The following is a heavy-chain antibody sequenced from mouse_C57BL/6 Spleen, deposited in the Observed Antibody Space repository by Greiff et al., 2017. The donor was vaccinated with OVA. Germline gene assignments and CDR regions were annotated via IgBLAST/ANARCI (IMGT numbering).Heavy chain of an antibody. CDR1: GYAFSSSW. CDR3: ARGEIRRYAMDY. V-gene: IGHV1-82*01. CDR2: IYPGAGDT. Sequence: VQLHQSGPELVKPGASVKISCKASGYAFSSSWMNWVKQRPGKGLEWIGRIYPGAGDTNYNGKFTGKATLTADKSSSPAYMQLSSLTSEDSAVYFCARGEIRRYAMDYWGQGTSVTVSS. J-gene: IGHJ4*01.